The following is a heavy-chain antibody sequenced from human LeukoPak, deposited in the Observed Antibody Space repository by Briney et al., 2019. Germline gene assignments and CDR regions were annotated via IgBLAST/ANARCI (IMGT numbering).Heavy chain of an antibody. J-gene: IGHJ4*02. CDR3: AGLDRGRDY. CDR2: IKQDGSEK. CDR1: GFPFSSYW. D-gene: IGHD1-26*01. Sequence: GGSLRLSCAASGFPFSSYWMCWVRRAPGKGLEWVANIKQDGSEKNFVDSVKGRFTISRDNAQNSLYLQMNSLRAEDTAVYYCAGLDRGRDYRGRGTLVTVSS. V-gene: IGHV3-7*01.